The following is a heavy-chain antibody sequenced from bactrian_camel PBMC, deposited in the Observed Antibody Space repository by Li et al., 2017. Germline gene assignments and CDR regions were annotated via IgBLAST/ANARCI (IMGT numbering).Heavy chain of an antibody. CDR2: IYTDAGSS. V-gene: IGHV3S1*01. CDR1: GYAYNNYC. D-gene: IGHD2*01. Sequence: HVQLVESGGGSVQAGGSLRLSCAVSGYAYNNYCMGWFRQAPGKEREGVAGIYTDAGSSHYSESVKGRFSISQDFSKNTVYLQMNSLKPEDTGMYYCAASGSLSWGNLQWWLLREVTYNYWGQGTQVTVS. CDR3: AASGSLSWGNLQWWLLREVTYNY. J-gene: IGHJ4*01.